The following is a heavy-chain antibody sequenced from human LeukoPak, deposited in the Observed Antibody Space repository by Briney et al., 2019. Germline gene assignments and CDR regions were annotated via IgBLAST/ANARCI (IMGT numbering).Heavy chain of an antibody. J-gene: IGHJ6*02. V-gene: IGHV3-48*03. CDR3: ARDQYCSSTSCYGWNYYYYGMDV. D-gene: IGHD2-2*01. Sequence: RGSLRLSCAASGFTFSSYEMNWVRQAPGKGLEWVSYISSSGSTIYYADSVKGRFTISRDNAKNSLYLQMNSLRAEDTAVYYCARDQYCSSTSCYGWNYYYYGMDVWGQGTTVTASS. CDR1: GFTFSSYE. CDR2: ISSSGSTI.